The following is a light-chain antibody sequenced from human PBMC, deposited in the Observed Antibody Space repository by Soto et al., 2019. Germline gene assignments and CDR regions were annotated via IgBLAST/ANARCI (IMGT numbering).Light chain of an antibody. CDR1: QSVSGW. J-gene: IGKJ4*01. CDR3: QQTYSTPT. V-gene: IGKV1-5*01. Sequence: DIQMTQSPSTLSASVGDTVTVTCRASQSVSGWLAWYQQKPGKAPKLLIYAASSLQSGVPSRFSGSGSGTDFTLTISSLQPEDFATYHCQQTYSTPTFGGGTKVDI. CDR2: AAS.